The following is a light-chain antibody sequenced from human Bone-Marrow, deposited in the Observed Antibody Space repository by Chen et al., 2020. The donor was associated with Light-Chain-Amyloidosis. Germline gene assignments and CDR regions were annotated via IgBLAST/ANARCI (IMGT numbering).Light chain of an antibody. J-gene: IGKJ2*01. V-gene: IGKV3-20*01. CDR3: QQYGSSPYT. Sequence: EIVFTQSPGTPSLSPGERATLSCRASQSVSSSYLAWYQQKPGQAPRLLIYGASSRATGIPDRFSGSGSGTDFTLTISRLEPEDFAVYYCQQYGSSPYTFGQGTK. CDR2: GAS. CDR1: QSVSSSY.